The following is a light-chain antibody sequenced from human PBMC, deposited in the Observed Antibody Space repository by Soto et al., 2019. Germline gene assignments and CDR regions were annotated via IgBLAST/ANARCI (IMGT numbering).Light chain of an antibody. V-gene: IGKV3-15*01. CDR2: GAS. Sequence: EKVMKQSAAALSVYQGERATLSCRASQSVSSNLAWYQQKPGQAPRLLIYGASTRATGIPARFSGSGSGTEFTLTISSLQSEDFAVYYCQQYNNWPPAFGQGTRLEIK. CDR3: QQYNNWPPA. CDR1: QSVSSN. J-gene: IGKJ5*01.